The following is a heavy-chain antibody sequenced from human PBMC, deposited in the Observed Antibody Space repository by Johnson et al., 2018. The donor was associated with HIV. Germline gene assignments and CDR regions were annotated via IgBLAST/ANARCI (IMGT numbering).Heavy chain of an antibody. D-gene: IGHD6-19*01. CDR3: VRDQGSGWPTNAFDI. CDR2: ITYDGRNK. CDR1: GFTFRSYA. V-gene: IGHV3-30*04. Sequence: QEQLVESGGGVMQSGKSLRLSCEASGFTFRSYAMHWVRQAPGKGLEWVAVITYDGRNKYYTDSVKGRFIISRDNSKNMTNLQMNGLSDEDTADYYCVRDQGSGWPTNAFDIWGRGTRVTVSS. J-gene: IGHJ3*02.